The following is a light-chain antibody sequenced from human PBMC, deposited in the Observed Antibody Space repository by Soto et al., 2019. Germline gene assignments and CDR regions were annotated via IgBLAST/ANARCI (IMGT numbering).Light chain of an antibody. Sequence: DIQMTQSPSALSASVGDKVTLTCRASQPISSYLNWYQHTQGEAPRLLIYCISRLQSGAPSRFSGRGSGKDFTLPIDSPQPEDTQTYYCQQYYRRPVTFGQGTRLEIK. V-gene: IGKV1-39*01. CDR3: QQYYRRPVT. CDR1: QPISSY. CDR2: CIS. J-gene: IGKJ5*01.